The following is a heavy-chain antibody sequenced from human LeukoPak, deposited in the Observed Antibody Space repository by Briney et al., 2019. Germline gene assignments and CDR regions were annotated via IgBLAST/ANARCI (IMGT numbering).Heavy chain of an antibody. D-gene: IGHD3-22*01. V-gene: IGHV3-30-3*01. J-gene: IGHJ4*02. CDR2: ISYDVAKK. CDR1: GFTFSTYS. Sequence: PGGSLRLSCAASGFTFSTYSMHCVRQAPGKGLEWVAVISYDVAKKYYADSVRGRFTISRANSKNTLFLQMNSLRPEDTAVYYCARDGPHGESSVGGLDYWGQGTLVTVSS. CDR3: ARDGPHGESSVGGLDY.